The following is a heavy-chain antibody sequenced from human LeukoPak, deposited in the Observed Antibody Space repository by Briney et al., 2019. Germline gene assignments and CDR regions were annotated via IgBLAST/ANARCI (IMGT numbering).Heavy chain of an antibody. Sequence: ASVTVSCKASGYTLTDHYMHWLRQAPGQGLEWMGWVIPTSGDTNYAQKFQGRVAMTRDTSINTVYMELSSLRADDTAVYYCARDQYSGSYYYWGQGTLVAVSS. CDR3: ARDQYSGSYYY. J-gene: IGHJ4*02. CDR2: VIPTSGDT. CDR1: GYTLTDHY. V-gene: IGHV1-2*02. D-gene: IGHD1-26*01.